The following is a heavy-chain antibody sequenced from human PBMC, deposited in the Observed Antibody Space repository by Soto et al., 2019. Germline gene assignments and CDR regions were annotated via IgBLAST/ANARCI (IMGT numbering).Heavy chain of an antibody. J-gene: IGHJ3*02. V-gene: IGHV1-18*01. CDR3: ARDRGYYESSRYLGRALDI. CDR2: ISAYNGDT. CDR1: GYTFTSYG. Sequence: QVQLVQSGAEVKKPGASVKVSCKASGYTFTSYGISWVRQAPGQGLDWMGWISAYNGDTNYTDKFQGRATMNTDTSTSTAYMELRSLRSDDTAVYYCARDRGYYESSRYLGRALDIGGQGTMVTVSS. D-gene: IGHD3-22*01.